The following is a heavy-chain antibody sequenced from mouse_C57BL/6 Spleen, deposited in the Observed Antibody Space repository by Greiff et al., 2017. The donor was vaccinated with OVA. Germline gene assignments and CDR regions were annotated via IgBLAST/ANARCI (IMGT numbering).Heavy chain of an antibody. CDR2: INPGSGGT. J-gene: IGHJ2*01. CDR3: ARKLPRPVYDFDY. Sequence: QVQLQQSGAELVRPGTSVKVSCKASGYAFTNYLMEWVKQRPGQGLAWIGVINPGSGGTNYNEKFKGKATLTADKSSSTAYMQLSSLTTEDSAVYYCARKLPRPVYDFDYWGQGTTLTVSS. V-gene: IGHV1-54*01. D-gene: IGHD2-1*01. CDR1: GYAFTNYL.